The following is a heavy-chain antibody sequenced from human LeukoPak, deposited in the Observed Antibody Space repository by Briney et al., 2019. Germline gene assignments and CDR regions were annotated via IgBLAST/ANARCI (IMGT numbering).Heavy chain of an antibody. J-gene: IGHJ4*02. V-gene: IGHV3-30*04. CDR2: IPYDGSNK. CDR1: GFTFSTYA. CDR3: ARGPSGYHNT. D-gene: IGHD5-12*01. Sequence: PGRSLRLSCAASGFTFSTYAMHWVRQAPGKGLEWVAVIPYDGSNKYYADSVKGRFTISRENSKNRLCLQMNSLRAEDTAVYYCARGPSGYHNTGGQGTLVTVSS.